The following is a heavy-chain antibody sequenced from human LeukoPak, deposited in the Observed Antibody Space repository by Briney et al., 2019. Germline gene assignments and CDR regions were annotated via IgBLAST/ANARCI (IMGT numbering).Heavy chain of an antibody. CDR3: ARDEYGGDFDY. D-gene: IGHD4-23*01. CDR2: IYYSGST. J-gene: IGHJ4*02. CDR1: GGSIRTYY. Sequence: PSETLSLTCTVSGGSIRTYYWSWIRQPPGKGLEWIGFIYYSGSTKYNPSLKSRVTISVDTSKNQFSLKLSSVTAADTAMYYCARDEYGGDFDYWGQGALVTVSS. V-gene: IGHV4-59*12.